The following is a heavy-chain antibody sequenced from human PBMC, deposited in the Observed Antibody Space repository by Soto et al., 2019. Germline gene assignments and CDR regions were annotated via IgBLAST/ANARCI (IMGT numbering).Heavy chain of an antibody. CDR3: AGAYGPETCYCYGMDV. D-gene: IGHD3-10*01. V-gene: IGHV3-30-3*01. J-gene: IGHJ6*02. CDR1: GFTFSSYA. CDR2: ISYDGSNK. Sequence: QVQLVESGGGVVQPGRSLRLSCAASGFTFSSYAMHWVRQAPGKGLEWVAVISYDGSNKYYADSVKGRFTISRDNSKNTLYLQMNSLRAEDTAVYYCAGAYGPETCYCYGMDVWGQGTTVTVSS.